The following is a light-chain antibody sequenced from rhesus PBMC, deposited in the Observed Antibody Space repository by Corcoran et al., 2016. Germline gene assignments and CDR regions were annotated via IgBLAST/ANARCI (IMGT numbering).Light chain of an antibody. CDR1: QGISSY. Sequence: DIQMTQSPSSLSASVGDTVTITCRASQGISSYLNWFQQKPGKAPKLLIYDASSLESGVQSRVRGSGSGTDLTLTSSSLQPEDFAAYYCLQHNNYPCSCGQGTKVEIK. J-gene: IGKJ2*01. V-gene: IGKV1-28*03. CDR3: LQHNNYPCS. CDR2: DAS.